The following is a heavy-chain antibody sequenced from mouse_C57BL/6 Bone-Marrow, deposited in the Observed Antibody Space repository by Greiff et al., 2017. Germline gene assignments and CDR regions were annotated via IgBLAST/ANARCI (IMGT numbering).Heavy chain of an antibody. J-gene: IGHJ4*01. CDR3: ARHVESSDYVDAMDY. CDR1: GFTFSDYG. CDR2: ISNLAYSI. Sequence: EVMLVESGGGLVQPGGSLKLSCAASGFTFSDYGMAWVRQAPRKGPEWVAFISNLAYSIYYADTVTGRFTISRENAKNTLYLEMSSLRSEDTAMYYCARHVESSDYVDAMDYWGQGASVTVSS. V-gene: IGHV5-15*01. D-gene: IGHD3-2*02.